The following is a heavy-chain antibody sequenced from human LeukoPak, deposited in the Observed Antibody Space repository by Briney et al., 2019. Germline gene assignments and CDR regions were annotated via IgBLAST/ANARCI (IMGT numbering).Heavy chain of an antibody. CDR2: ISPSGGST. V-gene: IGHV1-46*01. CDR3: ARERREVLGDYGPLDY. J-gene: IGHJ4*02. D-gene: IGHD4-17*01. Sequence: ASVKVSCKAFGYTFTSNYMHWVRQAPGQGPEWMGVISPSGGSTTYAQKFQGRVTMTTDTSTSTAYVELRSLRSDDTAVYYCARERREVLGDYGPLDYWGQGTLVTVSS. CDR1: GYTFTSNY.